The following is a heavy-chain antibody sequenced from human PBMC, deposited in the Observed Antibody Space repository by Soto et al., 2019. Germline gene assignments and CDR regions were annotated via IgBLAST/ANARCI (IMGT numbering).Heavy chain of an antibody. CDR1: GGTFSSYA. CDR2: IVPIVDTS. J-gene: IGHJ4*02. CDR3: VRVVAIPGYPDN. D-gene: IGHD5-12*01. Sequence: QVQLVQSGAEVRQPASSVKVSCKTSGGTFSSYAISWVRQAPGQGLEWMVGIVPIVDTSTYAQKFQGRVTITADESTSTVYMELSSLRSDDTAVYYCVRVVAIPGYPDNWGQGTLGTVSS. V-gene: IGHV1-69*12.